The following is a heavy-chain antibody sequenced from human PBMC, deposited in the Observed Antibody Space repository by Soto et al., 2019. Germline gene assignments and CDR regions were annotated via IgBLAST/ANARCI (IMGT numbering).Heavy chain of an antibody. CDR2: ISAYNGNT. V-gene: IGHV1-18*01. CDR3: ARDPSASDYGSGSYNPSVYYYYRMDV. D-gene: IGHD3-10*01. CDR1: GYTFTSYG. Sequence: ASVKVSFKASGYTFTSYGISWVRQAPGQGLGWMGWISAYNGNTNYAQKLQGRVTMTTDTSTSTAYMELRSLRSDDTAVYYCARDPSASDYGSGSYNPSVYYYYRMDVWGQGTTVTVSS. J-gene: IGHJ6*02.